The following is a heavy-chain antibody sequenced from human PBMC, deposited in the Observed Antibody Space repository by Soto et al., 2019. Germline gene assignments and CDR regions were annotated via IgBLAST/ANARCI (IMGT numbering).Heavy chain of an antibody. CDR3: AKGTVRYCSGGSCYSEFDY. CDR2: ISWNSGSI. Sequence: EVQLVESGGGLVQPGRSLRLSCAASGFTFDDYAMHWVRQAPGKGLEWVSGISWNSGSIGYADSVKGRFTISRDNAKNSLYLKMNSLRAEDTALYYCAKGTVRYCSGGSCYSEFDYWGQGTLVTVSS. CDR1: GFTFDDYA. D-gene: IGHD2-15*01. V-gene: IGHV3-9*01. J-gene: IGHJ4*02.